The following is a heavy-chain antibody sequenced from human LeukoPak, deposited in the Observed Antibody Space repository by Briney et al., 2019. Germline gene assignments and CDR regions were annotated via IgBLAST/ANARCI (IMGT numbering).Heavy chain of an antibody. V-gene: IGHV3-21*01. Sequence: GGSLRLSCAASGFTFSSYSMNWVRQAPGKGLEWVSSISSSSSYIYYADSVKGRFTISRDNAKNSLYLQMNSLRAEDTAVYYCARSGIAVAGTRGAFDIWGQGTMVTVSS. D-gene: IGHD6-19*01. CDR2: ISSSSSYI. J-gene: IGHJ3*02. CDR1: GFTFSSYS. CDR3: ARSGIAVAGTRGAFDI.